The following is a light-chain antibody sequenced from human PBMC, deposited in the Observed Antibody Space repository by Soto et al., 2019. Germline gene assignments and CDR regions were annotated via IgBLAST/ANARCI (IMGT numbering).Light chain of an antibody. CDR3: SSYAGNNIYYV. J-gene: IGLJ1*01. V-gene: IGLV2-8*01. CDR1: SNDVGGYNF. Sequence: QSVLTQPPSASGSPGQSVTISCTGTSNDVGGYNFVSWYQQHPGKAPKLMIFEVSKRPSGVPDRFSGSKSGSTASLTVSGLQAEDEADYYCSSYAGNNIYYVFGTGTTVTVL. CDR2: EVS.